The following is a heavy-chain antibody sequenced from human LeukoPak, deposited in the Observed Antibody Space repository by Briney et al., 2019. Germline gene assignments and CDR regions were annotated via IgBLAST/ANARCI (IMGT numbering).Heavy chain of an antibody. CDR3: ARRRGIAAAVPGWFDP. CDR2: IIPIFGTA. V-gene: IGHV1-69*05. D-gene: IGHD6-13*01. J-gene: IGHJ5*02. Sequence: SVKVSCKASGGTFSSYAISWVRQAPGQGLEWMGGIIPIFGTANYAQKFQGRVTITTDESTSTAYMELSSLRSEDTAVYYCARRRGIAAAVPGWFDPWGQGTLVTVSS. CDR1: GGTFSSYA.